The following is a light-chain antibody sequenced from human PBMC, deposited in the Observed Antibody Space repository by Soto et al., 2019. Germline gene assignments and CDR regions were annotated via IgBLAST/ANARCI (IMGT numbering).Light chain of an antibody. J-gene: IGKJ1*01. CDR1: QTIRSD. CDR2: AAS. CDR3: QQSYSTHWT. Sequence: DIQMTQSPSSLSAAVGDRVTVTCRASQTIRSDLNWYQQKPGKAPNLLIYAASRLQRGVPSRFSGSGSGTDFTLTISSLQPEDFATYYCQQSYSTHWTFGQGTKVEIK. V-gene: IGKV1-39*01.